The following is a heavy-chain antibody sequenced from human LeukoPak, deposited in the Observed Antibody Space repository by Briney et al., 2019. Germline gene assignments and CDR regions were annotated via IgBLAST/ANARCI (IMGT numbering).Heavy chain of an antibody. D-gene: IGHD6-13*01. V-gene: IGHV1-46*01. CDR3: ARDYSSSWPRRYFDY. CDR2: INPSGDIT. CDR1: GYTFTSYY. J-gene: IGHJ4*02. Sequence: ASVKVSCKASGYTFTSYYIHWVRQAPGQGLEWMGIINPSGDITSYAQKFQGRVTMTRDTSTSTVYMELSSLRSKDMAVYYCARDYSSSWPRRYFDYWGQGTLVTVSS.